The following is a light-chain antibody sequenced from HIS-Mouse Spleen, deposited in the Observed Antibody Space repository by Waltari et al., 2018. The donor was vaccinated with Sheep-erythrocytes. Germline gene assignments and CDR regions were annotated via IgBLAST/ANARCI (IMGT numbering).Light chain of an antibody. CDR3: AAWDDSLNGPV. CDR1: SSNIGNNA. V-gene: IGLV1-36*01. Sequence: QSVLTQPPSVSEAPRQRVTISCSGSSSNIGNNAVNWYQQLPGTAPKLLIYYDDLLPSGGSDRFSGSKSGTSASLAISGLQSEDEADYYCAAWDDSLNGPVFGGGTKLTVL. CDR2: YDD. J-gene: IGLJ3*02.